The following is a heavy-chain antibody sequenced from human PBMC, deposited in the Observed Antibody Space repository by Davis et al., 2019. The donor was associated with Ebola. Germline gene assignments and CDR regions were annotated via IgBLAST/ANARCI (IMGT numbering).Heavy chain of an antibody. CDR2: IYTGDSDT. CDR3: ASLRRTITGMDDAFDV. V-gene: IGHV5-51*01. D-gene: IGHD2-8*02. CDR1: GNSFTSHW. Sequence: KVSCKDSGNSFTSHWIGWMRQMPGKGLEWMGIIYTGDSDTRYSPSFRGQVAISADKSIKTAFLQWSSLKASDTAMYYCASLRRTITGMDDAFDVWGQGTMVSVSS. J-gene: IGHJ3*01.